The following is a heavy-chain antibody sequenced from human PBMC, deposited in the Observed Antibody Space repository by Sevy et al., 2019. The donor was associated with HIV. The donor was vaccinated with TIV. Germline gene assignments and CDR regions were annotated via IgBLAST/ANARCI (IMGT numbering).Heavy chain of an antibody. CDR3: ARDSRTTYGLTYFDS. D-gene: IGHD3-10*01. Sequence: SETLSLTCNVSGGSISPYYWSWIRQPAGEGLEWIGRIYASGSANYNPSLKSRVTISLDTSKNQFSLKLSSVTAADTAVYYCARDSRTTYGLTYFDSWGQGTLVTVSS. CDR1: GGSISPYY. CDR2: IYASGSA. V-gene: IGHV4-4*07. J-gene: IGHJ4*02.